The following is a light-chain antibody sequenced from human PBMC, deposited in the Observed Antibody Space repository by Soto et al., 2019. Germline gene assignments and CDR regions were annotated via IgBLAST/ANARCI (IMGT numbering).Light chain of an antibody. Sequence: EIVLTQSPGTLSLSPGERATLSCRASQSVTSSYLAWNQQKPGQAPRLLIYGASSRATGIPDRFSGGGSGTDFTLTISRLEPEDSAVYYCQQYGSSPRTFGQGTKVEIK. CDR2: GAS. CDR1: QSVTSSY. J-gene: IGKJ1*01. CDR3: QQYGSSPRT. V-gene: IGKV3-20*01.